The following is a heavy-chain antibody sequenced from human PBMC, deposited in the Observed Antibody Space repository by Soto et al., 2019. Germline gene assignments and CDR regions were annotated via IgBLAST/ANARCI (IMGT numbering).Heavy chain of an antibody. CDR1: GLSLSTSGEA. J-gene: IGHJ5*02. Sequence: QITLKESGPTLVKPTQTLTLTCSFSGLSLSTSGEAVGWIRQPPGKALEWLALIYWDDDKLFNPTLKTRLTTTKDTSKTQVVLTLTNIDPADTTTYSCARDVSSSTAGWFDPWGQGILVTVSS. CDR2: IYWDDDK. CDR3: ARDVSSSTAGWFDP. D-gene: IGHD2-2*01. V-gene: IGHV2-5*02.